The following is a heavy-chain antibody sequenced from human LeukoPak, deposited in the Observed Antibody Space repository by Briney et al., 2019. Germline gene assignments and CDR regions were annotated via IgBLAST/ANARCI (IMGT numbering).Heavy chain of an antibody. D-gene: IGHD3-16*01. J-gene: IGHJ6*03. CDR1: GGTFSSYA. CDR3: ARGGEVRSYYNYYYMDV. V-gene: IGHV1-69*13. Sequence: SVKVSCKASGGTFSSYAISWVRQAPGQGLEWMGGIIPIFGTANYAQKFQGRVTITADESTSTAYMELSSLRSEDTAVYYCARGGEVRSYYNYYYMDVWGKGTTVTVSS. CDR2: IIPIFGTA.